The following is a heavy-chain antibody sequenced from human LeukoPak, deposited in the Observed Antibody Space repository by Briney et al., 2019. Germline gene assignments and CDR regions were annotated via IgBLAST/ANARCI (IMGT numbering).Heavy chain of an antibody. V-gene: IGHV1-69*13. CDR1: GGTFSSYA. Sequence: SVKVSCKASGGTFSSYAISWVRQAPGQGLEWIGGIIPIFGTANYAQKFQGRVTITADESTSTAYMELRSLRSDDTAVYYCARDGNGDYGNYYYGMDVWGQGTTVTVSS. J-gene: IGHJ6*02. D-gene: IGHD4-17*01. CDR3: ARDGNGDYGNYYYGMDV. CDR2: IIPIFGTA.